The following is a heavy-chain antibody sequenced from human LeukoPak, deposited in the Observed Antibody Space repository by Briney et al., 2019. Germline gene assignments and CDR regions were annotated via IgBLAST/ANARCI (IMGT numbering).Heavy chain of an antibody. J-gene: IGHJ4*02. CDR3: ARGLGSSWYI. V-gene: IGHV4-38-2*01. Sequence: PSETLSLTCAVSGYSISSAYYWGWIRQPPGKGLKWIGSISHSGSTYYNPSLKSRVTISLDTSKNQFSLKLTSVTAADTAIYYCARGLGSSWYIWGQGTLVTVSS. CDR2: ISHSGST. D-gene: IGHD6-13*01. CDR1: GYSISSAYY.